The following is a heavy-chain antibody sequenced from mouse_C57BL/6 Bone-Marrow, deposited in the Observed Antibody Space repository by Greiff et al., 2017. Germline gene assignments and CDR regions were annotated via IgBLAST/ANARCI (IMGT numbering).Heavy chain of an antibody. Sequence: EVKLMESGGGLVQPGRSLRLSCATSGFTFSDFYMEWVRQAPGKGLEWIAASRNKANDYTTEYSLSVKGRFIVSRDTAKSILYLQMNALRAEDTAIYCCARELNWDGAMDYWGQGTSVTVSS. J-gene: IGHJ4*01. CDR1: GFTFSDFY. CDR3: ARELNWDGAMDY. V-gene: IGHV7-1*01. CDR2: SRNKANDYTT. D-gene: IGHD4-1*01.